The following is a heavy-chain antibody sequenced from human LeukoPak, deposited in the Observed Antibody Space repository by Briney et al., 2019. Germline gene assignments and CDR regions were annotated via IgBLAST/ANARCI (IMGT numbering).Heavy chain of an antibody. Sequence: ASVKVSCKVSLYTLTELSMHGVRQAPGKGREWMGGFDPEDGETIYAQKCQGRVTMTEDTSTDTAYMELSSLRSEDTAIYYCATDLATIRKKDYWGQGTLVTVSS. CDR3: ATDLATIRKKDY. CDR2: FDPEDGET. V-gene: IGHV1-24*01. J-gene: IGHJ4*02. CDR1: LYTLTELS. D-gene: IGHD5-12*01.